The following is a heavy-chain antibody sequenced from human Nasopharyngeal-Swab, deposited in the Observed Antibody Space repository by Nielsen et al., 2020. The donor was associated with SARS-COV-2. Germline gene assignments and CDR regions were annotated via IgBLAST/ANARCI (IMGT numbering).Heavy chain of an antibody. CDR1: GVSFSGYH. V-gene: IGHV4-34*01. D-gene: IGHD2-2*01. CDR2: ITRSGNT. Sequence: SETLSLTCSLNGVSFSGYHWGWIRQSPGKRLEWIGDITRSGNTNYNPALKSRVIMSVAPSKDEFPLKLTSVTAADTAIYFCARVNNGGGIVPASYSFFMDVWGKGTSVAVSS. CDR3: ARVNNGGGIVPASYSFFMDV. J-gene: IGHJ6*03.